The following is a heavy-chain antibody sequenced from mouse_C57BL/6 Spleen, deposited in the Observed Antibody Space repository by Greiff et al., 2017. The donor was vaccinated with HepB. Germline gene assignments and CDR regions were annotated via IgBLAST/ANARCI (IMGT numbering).Heavy chain of an antibody. CDR1: GYSITSGYY. CDR2: ISYDGSN. V-gene: IGHV3-6*01. CDR3: ARDLGTADYAMDY. Sequence: EVQLVESGPGLVKPSQSLSLTCSVTGYSITSGYYWNWIRQFPGNKLEWMGYISYDGSNNYNPSLKNRISITRDTSKNQFFLKLNSVTTVDTATYYCARDLGTADYAMDYWGQGTSVTVSS. D-gene: IGHD3-1*01. J-gene: IGHJ4*01.